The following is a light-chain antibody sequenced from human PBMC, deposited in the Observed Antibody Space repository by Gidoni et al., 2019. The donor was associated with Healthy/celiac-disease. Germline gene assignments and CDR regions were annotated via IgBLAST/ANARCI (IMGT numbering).Light chain of an antibody. V-gene: IGKV3-11*01. CDR3: QQRSNWPPGFT. Sequence: EIVLTQSPATLSLSPGERATLSCRASQSVSSYLAWYQQKPGQAPRLLIYDASNRATGIPARFSGSGSVTDFTLTISSLEPEDFAVYYCQQRSNWPPGFTFXPXTKVDIK. CDR2: DAS. CDR1: QSVSSY. J-gene: IGKJ3*01.